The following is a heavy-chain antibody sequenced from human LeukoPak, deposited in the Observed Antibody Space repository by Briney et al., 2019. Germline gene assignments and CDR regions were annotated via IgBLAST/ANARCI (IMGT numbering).Heavy chain of an antibody. V-gene: IGHV3-23*01. J-gene: IGHJ6*03. CDR3: AKGAVESLDYYFYMEV. CDR2: IRGSGGST. D-gene: IGHD1-1*01. Sequence: PGRCLRLSCTASGFTFNSYAMNWVRHAPAKGLEWGSTIRGSGGSTYTADSVKGRFIISRDNSKNMLYIQMNSLRAEDTAVYYCAKGAVESLDYYFYMEVWGKGTTVTVS. CDR1: GFTFNSYA.